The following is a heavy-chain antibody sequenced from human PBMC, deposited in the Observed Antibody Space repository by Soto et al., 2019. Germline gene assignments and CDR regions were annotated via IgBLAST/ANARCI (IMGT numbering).Heavy chain of an antibody. D-gene: IGHD3-22*01. CDR1: GGSISSYY. J-gene: IGHJ3*02. V-gene: IGHV4-59*01. CDR3: ARDITMLVARGGRAFDI. CDR2: IYYSGST. Sequence: QVQLQESGPGLVKPSETLSLTCTVSGGSISSYYWSWIRQPPGKGLEWIGYIYYSGSTNYNPSLKSRVTISVDTSKNQFSLKLSSVTAADTAVYYCARDITMLVARGGRAFDIWGQGTMVTVSS.